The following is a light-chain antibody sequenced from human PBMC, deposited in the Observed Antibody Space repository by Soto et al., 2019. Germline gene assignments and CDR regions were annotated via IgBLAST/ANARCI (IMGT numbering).Light chain of an antibody. CDR1: QSVSTY. J-gene: IGKJ1*01. CDR2: AAS. Sequence: DIQMTQSPYSLSTSVGDRVTITCRTSQSVSTYLNWYQQKPGKAPKLLIYAASSLQSGVPSRFSGSGSGTDFTLTISSLQPEDFATYYCQQGSSTRWTFGQGTKVDI. CDR3: QQGSSTRWT. V-gene: IGKV1-39*01.